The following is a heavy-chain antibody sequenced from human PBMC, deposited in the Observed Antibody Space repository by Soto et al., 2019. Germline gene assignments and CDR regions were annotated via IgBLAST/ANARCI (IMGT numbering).Heavy chain of an antibody. V-gene: IGHV1-69*06. J-gene: IGHJ4*02. CDR1: GGTFSSYA. D-gene: IGHD5-12*01. CDR2: IIPIFGTA. Sequence: SVKVSCKASGGTFSSYAISWVRQAPGQGLEWMGGIIPIFGTANYAQKFQGRVTITADKSTSTAYMELSSLRSEDTAVYYCARAVGDGYNALMFWGQGTLVTVSS. CDR3: ARAVGDGYNALMF.